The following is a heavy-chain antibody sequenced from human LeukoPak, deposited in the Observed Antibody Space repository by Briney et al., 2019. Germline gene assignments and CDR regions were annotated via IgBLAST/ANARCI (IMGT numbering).Heavy chain of an antibody. CDR2: IYYSGST. D-gene: IGHD6-6*01. CDR3: ARDLGYSSSIAAPPGNYGMDV. CDR1: GGSISSSSYY. V-gene: IGHV4-39*02. Sequence: SETLSLTCTVSGGSISSSSYYWGWIRQPPGKGLEWIGSIYYSGSTYYNPSLKSRVTISVDTSKNQFSLKLSSVTAADTAVYYCARDLGYSSSIAAPPGNYGMDVWGQGTTVTVSS. J-gene: IGHJ6*02.